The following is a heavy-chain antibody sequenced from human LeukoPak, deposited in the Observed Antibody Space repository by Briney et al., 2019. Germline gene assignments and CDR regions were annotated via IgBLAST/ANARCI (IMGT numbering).Heavy chain of an antibody. CDR2: ISGSGGST. CDR1: GFTFSSYA. CDR3: AKGPNYGSAVQTDY. Sequence: PGGSLRLSCAASGFTFSSYAMSWVRQAPGKGLEWVSAISGSGGSTYYADSVKGRFTISRDNSKNTLYLQMNSLRAEDTAVYYCAKGPNYGSAVQTDYWGQGTLVTVSS. J-gene: IGHJ4*02. V-gene: IGHV3-23*01. D-gene: IGHD3-10*01.